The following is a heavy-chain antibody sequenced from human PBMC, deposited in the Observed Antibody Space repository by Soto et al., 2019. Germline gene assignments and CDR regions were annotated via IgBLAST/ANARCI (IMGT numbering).Heavy chain of an antibody. J-gene: IGHJ4*01. Sequence: QVQLVQSGAEVKKPGSSVKVSCKASGGTFSSYAISWVRQAPGQGLEWMGGIIPIFGTANYAQKFQGRVTITADESTSTAYVEVSSLRSGDSAVYYCASSIVGAIFYFVYWVQGTLVTVSS. CDR1: GGTFSSYA. V-gene: IGHV1-69*01. CDR2: IIPIFGTA. D-gene: IGHD1-26*01. CDR3: ASSIVGAIFYFVY.